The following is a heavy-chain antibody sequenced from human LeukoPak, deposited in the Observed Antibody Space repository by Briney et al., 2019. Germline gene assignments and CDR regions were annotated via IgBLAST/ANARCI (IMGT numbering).Heavy chain of an antibody. CDR3: ARQTPNFYYYMDV. D-gene: IGHD2-15*01. CDR1: GFTFSTHS. V-gene: IGHV3-21*01. CDR2: ISSTSEYI. Sequence: GGSLRLSCVASGFTFSTHSMNWVRQAPGKGLEWVSSISSTSEYIYYADSVKGRFTISRDNAKNSLYLQMSSLRAEDTAVYYCARQTPNFYYYMDVWGTGTTVTVSS. J-gene: IGHJ6*03.